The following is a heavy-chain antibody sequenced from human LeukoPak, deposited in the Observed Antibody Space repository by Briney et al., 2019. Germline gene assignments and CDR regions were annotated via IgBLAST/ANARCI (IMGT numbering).Heavy chain of an antibody. CDR1: GFTFSSYT. V-gene: IGHV3-21*01. J-gene: IGHJ3*02. CDR3: AKWEPQGAFDI. CDR2: ISSSSSYI. D-gene: IGHD1-26*01. Sequence: PGGSLRLSCAASGFTFSSYTMNWVRQAPGKGLEWVSSISSSSSYIYYADSMKGRFTISRDNAKNSLYLQMNSLRAEDTAVYYCAKWEPQGAFDIWGQGTMVTVSS.